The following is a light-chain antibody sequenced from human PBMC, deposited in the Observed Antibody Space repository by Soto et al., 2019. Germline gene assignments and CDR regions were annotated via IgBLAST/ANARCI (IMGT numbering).Light chain of an antibody. CDR1: QSVSNN. V-gene: IGKV3D-15*01. CDR3: QQYNKWPLT. Sequence: EIVLTQSPGPLSLSPGERATLSCRASQSVSNNYLAWYQQKPGQAPRLLIYGASNRATGIPDRFSGSGSGTEFTLTISSLQSEDVTVYYCQQYNKWPLTFGQGTKVDIK. J-gene: IGKJ1*01. CDR2: GAS.